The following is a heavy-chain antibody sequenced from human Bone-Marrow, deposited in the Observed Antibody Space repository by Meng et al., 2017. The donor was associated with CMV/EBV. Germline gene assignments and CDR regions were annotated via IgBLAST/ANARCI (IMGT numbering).Heavy chain of an antibody. D-gene: IGHD2-15*01. V-gene: IGHV3-11*05. CDR1: GFPFSDYY. Sequence: QVQLVESGGGWVMPGGSLRLSCAASGFPFSDYYMSWIRQAPGKGLEWVSYISSSSSYTNYADSVKGRFTISRDNAKNSLYLQMNSLRAEDTAVYYCARADHTIVVVAATFDYWGQGTLVTVSS. CDR2: ISSSSSYT. J-gene: IGHJ4*02. CDR3: ARADHTIVVVAATFDY.